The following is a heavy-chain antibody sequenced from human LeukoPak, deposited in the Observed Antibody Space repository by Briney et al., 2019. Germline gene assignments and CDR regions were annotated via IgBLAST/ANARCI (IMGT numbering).Heavy chain of an antibody. D-gene: IGHD2-2*01. CDR2: IYYSGNT. Sequence: SETLSLTCTVSGDSISNTYYYWGWIRQPPGKGLEWIGSIYYSGNTYCNPSLKSQVTISVDTSKNQFSLQLTSVTAADTAVYYCARSPYCSSTGCYSWFDPWGQGTLVTVSS. J-gene: IGHJ5*02. CDR1: GDSISNTYYY. CDR3: ARSPYCSSTGCYSWFDP. V-gene: IGHV4-39*07.